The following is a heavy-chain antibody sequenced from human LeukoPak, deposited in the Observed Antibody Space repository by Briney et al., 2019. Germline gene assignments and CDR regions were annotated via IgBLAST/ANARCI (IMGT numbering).Heavy chain of an antibody. CDR1: GFTFSDYY. Sequence: PGGSLRLSCAASGFTFSDYYMSWIRQAPGKGLEWVSYISSSGSTIYYADSVKGRFTISRDNAKNSLYLQMNSLRAEDTAVYYCARIGRIIMIVVAPDPYYMDVWGKGTTVTVSS. D-gene: IGHD3-22*01. J-gene: IGHJ6*03. V-gene: IGHV3-11*04. CDR2: ISSSGSTI. CDR3: ARIGRIIMIVVAPDPYYMDV.